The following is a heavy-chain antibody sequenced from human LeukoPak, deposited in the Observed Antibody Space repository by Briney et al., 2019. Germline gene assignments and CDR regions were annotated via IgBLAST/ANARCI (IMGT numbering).Heavy chain of an antibody. CDR1: GFTFSSYA. CDR3: AKDPPYCSGGSCLHWFDP. CDR2: ISGSGGST. J-gene: IGHJ5*02. V-gene: IGHV3-23*01. D-gene: IGHD2-15*01. Sequence: PGGSLRLSCAASGFTFSSYAMSWVRQAPGKGLEWVSAISGSGGSTYYADSVRGRFTISRDNSKNTLYLQMNSLRAEDTAVYYCAKDPPYCSGGSCLHWFDPWGQGTLVTVSS.